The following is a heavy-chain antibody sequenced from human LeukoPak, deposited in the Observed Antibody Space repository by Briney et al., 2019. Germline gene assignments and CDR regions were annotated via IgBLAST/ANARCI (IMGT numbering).Heavy chain of an antibody. D-gene: IGHD2-15*01. CDR1: GYTFTSYG. CDR2: ISAYNGNT. J-gene: IGHJ5*02. Sequence: ASVKVSCKASGYTFTSYGISLVRQAPGQGLEWMGWISAYNGNTNYAQKLQGRVTMTTDTSTSTAYMELRSLRSDDTAVYYCARGVDCSGGSCYSFWFDPWGQGTLDTVSS. CDR3: ARGVDCSGGSCYSFWFDP. V-gene: IGHV1-18*01.